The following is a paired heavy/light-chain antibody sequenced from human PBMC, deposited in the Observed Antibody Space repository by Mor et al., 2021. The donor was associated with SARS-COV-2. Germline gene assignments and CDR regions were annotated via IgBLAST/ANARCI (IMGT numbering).Heavy chain of an antibody. D-gene: IGHD3-16*01. V-gene: IGHV3-11*01. CDR1: GFTFSDYY. CDR2: ISSSGSAK. Sequence: QVQLVESGGGLVKPGGSLRLSCAASGFTFSDYYMTWIRQAPGMGLEWVSYISSSGSAKYYADSVKGRFIISRDNAKNSLYLQMNSLRAEDTAVYYCSRELTQPPGQYGMDVWGQGTTVTVSS. J-gene: IGHJ6*02. CDR3: SRELTQPPGQYGMDV.
Light chain of an antibody. V-gene: IGLV3-27*01. CDR2: KDS. CDR1: VLAKKY. CDR3: YSAADNTPNWV. Sequence: SYELTQPSSVSVSPGQTARITCSGDVLAKKYVRWFQQKPGQAPVLVIYKDSERPSGIPERFSGSSSGTTVTLIISGAQVEDEADYYCYSAADNTPNWVFGGGTKLTVL. J-gene: IGLJ3*02.